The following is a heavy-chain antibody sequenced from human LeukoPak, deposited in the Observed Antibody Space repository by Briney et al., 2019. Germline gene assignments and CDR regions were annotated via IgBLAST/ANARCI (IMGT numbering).Heavy chain of an antibody. D-gene: IGHD5-24*01. CDR2: ISWNSGSI. CDR3: AKDIAGEMATPFDY. V-gene: IGHV3-9*01. CDR1: GFTFDDYA. Sequence: PGRSLGLSCAASGFTFDDYAMHWVRQAPGKGLEGVSGISWNSGSIGYADSVKGRFTISRDNAKNSLYLQMNSLRAEDTALYYCAKDIAGEMATPFDYWGQGTLVTVSS. J-gene: IGHJ4*02.